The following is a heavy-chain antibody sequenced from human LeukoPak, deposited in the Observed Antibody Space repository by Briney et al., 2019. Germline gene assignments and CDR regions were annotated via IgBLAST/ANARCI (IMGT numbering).Heavy chain of an antibody. J-gene: IGHJ1*01. CDR1: GGSISSYY. V-gene: IGHV4-59*04. CDR2: IYYSGST. D-gene: IGHD3-10*01. CDR3: ASNGSGSLGFQH. Sequence: SETLSLTCTVSGGSISSYYWSWIRQPPGKGLEWVGYIYYSGSTYYNPSLKSRVTISVDTSKNQFSLKLSHVTAADTAVYYCASNGSGSLGFQHWGQGTLVTVSS.